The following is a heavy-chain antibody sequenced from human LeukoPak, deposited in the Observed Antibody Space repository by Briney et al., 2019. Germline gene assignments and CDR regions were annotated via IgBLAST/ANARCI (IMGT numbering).Heavy chain of an antibody. CDR1: GFSFSNYA. J-gene: IGHJ4*02. D-gene: IGHD2-21*02. CDR3: AKRDGACGGDCSAPYFFDY. Sequence: GESLRLSCAASGFSFSNYAMSWVRQAPGKGLEWVSAISSSGVSTYYADSVKGRFTISRDNSKNTVYLQMNSLRAEDTAVYYCAKRDGACGGDCSAPYFFDYWGQGTLVTVSS. V-gene: IGHV3-23*01. CDR2: ISSSGVST.